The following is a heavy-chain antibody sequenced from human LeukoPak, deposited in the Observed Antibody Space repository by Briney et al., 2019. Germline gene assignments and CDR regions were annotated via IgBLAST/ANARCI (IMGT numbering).Heavy chain of an antibody. CDR3: ARIFSSAWGELGY. CDR2: ISGSGDAT. CDR1: GFTFSYYG. D-gene: IGHD6-19*01. Sequence: GGSLRLSCAASGFTFSYYGMSWVRQAPGKGLEWVSSISGSGDATYYADSVKGRFTISRDSSKNTLYLQLNSLRAEDTAVYYCARIFSSAWGELGYWGQGTLVTVSS. J-gene: IGHJ4*02. V-gene: IGHV3-23*01.